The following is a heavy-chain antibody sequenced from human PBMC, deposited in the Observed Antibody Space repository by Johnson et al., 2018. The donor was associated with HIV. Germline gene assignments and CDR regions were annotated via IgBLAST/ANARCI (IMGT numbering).Heavy chain of an antibody. D-gene: IGHD5-18*01. Sequence: QMLLVESGGGVVQPGRSLRLSCAASGLTFSSYTMHWVRQAPGKGLEWVAVISYHGSNKYYADSVKGRLLVSRDNSKNTLYLQMNSLRAEDTAVYYCAKGLVDTAMDDAFDIWGQGTMVTVSS. CDR1: GLTFSSYT. CDR2: ISYHGSNK. CDR3: AKGLVDTAMDDAFDI. J-gene: IGHJ3*02. V-gene: IGHV3-30*04.